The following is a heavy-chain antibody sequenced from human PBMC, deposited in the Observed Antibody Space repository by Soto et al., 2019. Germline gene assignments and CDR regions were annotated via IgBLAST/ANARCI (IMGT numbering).Heavy chain of an antibody. CDR2: IYPGDSDT. CDR3: ARTAAAGKYYYGMDV. Sequence: EVQLVQSGAEVKKPGESLKISCKGSGYSFTSYWIGWVRQMPGKGLESMGIIYPGDSDTRYSPSFQGQVTISADKSISTAYLQWSSLKASDTAMYYCARTAAAGKYYYGMDVWGQGTTVTVSS. V-gene: IGHV5-51*01. D-gene: IGHD6-13*01. CDR1: GYSFTSYW. J-gene: IGHJ6*02.